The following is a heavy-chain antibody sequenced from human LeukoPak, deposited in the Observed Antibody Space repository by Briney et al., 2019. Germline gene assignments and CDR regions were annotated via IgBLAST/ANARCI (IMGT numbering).Heavy chain of an antibody. V-gene: IGHV3-48*01. CDR2: ISSSSSTI. D-gene: IGHD3-22*01. J-gene: IGHJ4*02. Sequence: GGSLRLSCAASGFTFSNYNMNWVRQAPGKGLEWVSYISSSSSTIYYADSVKGRFTISRDNAKNSLYLQMNSLRAEDTAVYYCARGSYYDSSGYYSPQLLDYWGQGTLVTVSS. CDR1: GFTFSNYN. CDR3: ARGSYYDSSGYYSPQLLDY.